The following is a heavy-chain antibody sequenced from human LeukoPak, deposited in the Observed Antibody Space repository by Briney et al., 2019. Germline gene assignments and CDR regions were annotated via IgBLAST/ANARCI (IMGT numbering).Heavy chain of an antibody. CDR1: GGTFSSYA. CDR3: ARGVPFAPHHPNWFDP. Sequence: SVKVSCKASGGTFSSYAISWVRQAPGQGLEWLGGIIPVFGTANYAQKFQGRVTITADESTSTDYMELSSLKSEDTAVYYCARGVPFAPHHPNWFDPWGQGTLVTVSS. D-gene: IGHD1-14*01. CDR2: IIPVFGTA. J-gene: IGHJ5*02. V-gene: IGHV1-69*13.